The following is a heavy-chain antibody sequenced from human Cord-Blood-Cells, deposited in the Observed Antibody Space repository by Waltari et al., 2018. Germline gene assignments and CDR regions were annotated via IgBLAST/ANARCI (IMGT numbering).Heavy chain of an antibody. CDR2: IIRILGIA. Sequence: QVQLVQSGAEVKKPGSSVKVSCKASGGTFSSYTISWVRQAPGQGLELMGRIIRILGIANYAQKFQGRVTITADKSTSTAYMELSSLRSEDTAVYYCARDNSYGDYGAWYFDLWGRGTLVTVSS. J-gene: IGHJ2*01. D-gene: IGHD4-17*01. CDR3: ARDNSYGDYGAWYFDL. CDR1: GGTFSSYT. V-gene: IGHV1-69*08.